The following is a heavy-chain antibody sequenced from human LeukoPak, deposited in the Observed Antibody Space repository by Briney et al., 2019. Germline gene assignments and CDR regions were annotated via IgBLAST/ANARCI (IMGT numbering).Heavy chain of an antibody. V-gene: IGHV3-30*18. CDR1: GFTFSSSG. CDR3: AKDITGIAVALFDY. J-gene: IGHJ4*02. D-gene: IGHD6-19*01. Sequence: GGSLRLSCAASGFTFSSSGMHWVRQAPGKGLEWVAVISYDGSNKYYADSVKGRFTISRDNAKNSLYLQMNSLRAGDTALYYCAKDITGIAVALFDYWGQGTLVTVSS. CDR2: ISYDGSNK.